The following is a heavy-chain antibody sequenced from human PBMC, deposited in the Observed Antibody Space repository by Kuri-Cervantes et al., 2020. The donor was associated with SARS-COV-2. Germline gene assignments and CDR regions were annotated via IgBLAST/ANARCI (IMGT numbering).Heavy chain of an antibody. CDR3: AKDPGAMAGGHYYYGMDV. CDR2: ISYNGNNE. J-gene: IGHJ6*02. Sequence: SWAASGFTFSNYSMHWVRQAPGKGLEWVAVISYNGNNEYYADSVAGRFTISRDNSKNTLYLQVNSLRAEDTSVYYCAKDPGAMAGGHYYYGMDVWGQGTTVTVSS. CDR1: GFTFSNYS. V-gene: IGHV3-30*18. D-gene: IGHD3-10*01.